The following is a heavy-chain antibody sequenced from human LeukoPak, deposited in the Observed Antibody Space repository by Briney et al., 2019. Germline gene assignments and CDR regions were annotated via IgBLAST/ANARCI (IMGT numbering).Heavy chain of an antibody. CDR1: GFTFDDYA. CDR3: AKDRVRSHYYDSSGYYYRGTFYYFDY. D-gene: IGHD3-22*01. J-gene: IGHJ4*02. V-gene: IGHV3-43*02. Sequence: GGSLRLSCAASGFTFDDYAMHWVRQAPGKGLEWVSLISGDGGSTYYADSVKGRFTISRDNSKNSPYLQMNSLRTEDTALYYCAKDRVRSHYYDSSGYYYRGTFYYFDYWGQGTLVTVSS. CDR2: ISGDGGST.